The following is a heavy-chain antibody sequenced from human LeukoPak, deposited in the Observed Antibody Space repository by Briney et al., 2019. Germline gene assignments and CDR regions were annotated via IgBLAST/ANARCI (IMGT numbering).Heavy chain of an antibody. CDR3: ARDIVVVTAIGPHNYYYGMDV. Sequence: QPGGSLRLSCAASGFTLSSYEMNWVRQAPGKGLEWVSYISSSGSTIYYADSVKGRFTISRDNAKNSLYLQMNSLRAEDTAVYYCARDIVVVTAIGPHNYYYGMDVWGQGTTVTVSS. D-gene: IGHD2-21*02. J-gene: IGHJ6*02. V-gene: IGHV3-48*03. CDR1: GFTLSSYE. CDR2: ISSSGSTI.